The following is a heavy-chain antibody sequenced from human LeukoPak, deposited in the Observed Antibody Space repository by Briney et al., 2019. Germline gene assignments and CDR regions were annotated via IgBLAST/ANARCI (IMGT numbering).Heavy chain of an antibody. CDR3: ARPNYYDSSGYHNWFDP. V-gene: IGHV1-69*05. CDR1: GGTFSSYA. J-gene: IGHJ5*02. D-gene: IGHD3-22*01. Sequence: GSSVKVSCKASGGTFSSYAISWVRQAPGQGLEWMGRIIPIFGTANYAQKFQGRVTITTDESTSTTYMELSSLRSEDTAVYYCARPNYYDSSGYHNWFDPWGQGTLVTVSS. CDR2: IIPIFGTA.